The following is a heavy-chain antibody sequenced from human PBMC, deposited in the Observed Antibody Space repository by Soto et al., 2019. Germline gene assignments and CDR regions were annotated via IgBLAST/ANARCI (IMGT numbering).Heavy chain of an antibody. CDR2: IYWNDDK. CDR3: AHSRIRGMGYFEDDHYYFDY. D-gene: IGHD3-9*01. CDR1: GFSLSTSGVG. J-gene: IGHJ4*02. V-gene: IGHV2-5*01. Sequence: QITLKESGPTLVKPTQTLTLTCTFSGFSLSTSGVGVGWIRQPPGKALEWLALIYWNDDKLYSPSLKSRLTIPKDTSKNQLVLTMTNLDPVDTATYSCAHSRIRGMGYFEDDHYYFDYGGKVTLVTVSS.